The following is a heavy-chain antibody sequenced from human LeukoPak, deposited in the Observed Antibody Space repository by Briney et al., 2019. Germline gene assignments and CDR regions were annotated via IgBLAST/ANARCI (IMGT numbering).Heavy chain of an antibody. Sequence: SETLSLTCTVSGGSISTYYWGWIRQPPGKGLEWIGSIYYSGSTYYNPSLKSRVTISVDTSKNQFSLKLSSVTAADTAVYYCARVKYYGSGSQYYFDYWGQGTLVTVSS. D-gene: IGHD3-10*01. CDR3: ARVKYYGSGSQYYFDY. V-gene: IGHV4-39*01. CDR2: IYYSGST. J-gene: IGHJ4*02. CDR1: GGSISTYY.